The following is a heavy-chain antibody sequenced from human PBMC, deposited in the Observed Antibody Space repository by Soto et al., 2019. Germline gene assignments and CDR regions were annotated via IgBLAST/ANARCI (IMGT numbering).Heavy chain of an antibody. CDR1: GGSFSGYY. Sequence: QVQLQQWGAGLLKPSETLSLTCAVYGGSFSGYYWSWIRQPPGKGLEWIGEINHSGSTNYNPSLKSRVTISVDTSKNQFSLKLSSVTAADTAVYYCARGRSHGRIYWGQGTLVTVSS. CDR2: INHSGST. J-gene: IGHJ4*02. D-gene: IGHD1-20*01. V-gene: IGHV4-34*01. CDR3: ARGRSHGRIY.